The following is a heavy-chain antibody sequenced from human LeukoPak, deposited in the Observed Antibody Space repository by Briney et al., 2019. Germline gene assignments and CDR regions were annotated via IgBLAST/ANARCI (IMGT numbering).Heavy chain of an antibody. Sequence: PGGSLRLSCAASGFTVSSNFISWVRQAPGKGLEWVSVIYSGGSTYYADSVKGRFTISRDNSKNTLYLQVNSLRADDTAVYYCAREVYYYDSSGNYHPYFDYWGQGTLVTVSS. J-gene: IGHJ4*02. D-gene: IGHD3-22*01. V-gene: IGHV3-53*01. CDR1: GFTVSSNF. CDR2: IYSGGST. CDR3: AREVYYYDSSGNYHPYFDY.